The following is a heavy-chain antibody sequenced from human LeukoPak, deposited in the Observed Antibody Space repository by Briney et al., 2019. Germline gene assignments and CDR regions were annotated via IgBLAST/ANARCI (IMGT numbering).Heavy chain of an antibody. Sequence: ASVKVSCKVSGYTLTELSMFWVRQAPGQGLQWMGIINPTSGDTNYAQNFQGRVTMTRDMSTSTVYMELSSLRSEDTAVYYCARYGFSSVWQGGWHAFDIWGHGTMVTVSS. D-gene: IGHD6-25*01. CDR2: INPTSGDT. V-gene: IGHV1-46*01. J-gene: IGHJ3*02. CDR1: GYTLTELS. CDR3: ARYGFSSVWQGGWHAFDI.